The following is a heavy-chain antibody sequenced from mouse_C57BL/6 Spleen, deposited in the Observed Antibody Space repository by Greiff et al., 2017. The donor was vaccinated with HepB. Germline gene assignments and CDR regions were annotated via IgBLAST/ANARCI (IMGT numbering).Heavy chain of an antibody. D-gene: IGHD2-4*01. J-gene: IGHJ3*01. CDR3: ARDPDDYDDSFAY. Sequence: VQLKQSGPELVKPGASVKMSCKASGYTFTDYNMHWVKQSHGKSLEWIGYINPNNGGTSYNQKFKGKATLTVNKSSSTAYMELRSLTSEDSAVYYCARDPDDYDDSFAYWGQGTLVTVSA. CDR2: INPNNGGT. V-gene: IGHV1-22*01. CDR1: GYTFTDYN.